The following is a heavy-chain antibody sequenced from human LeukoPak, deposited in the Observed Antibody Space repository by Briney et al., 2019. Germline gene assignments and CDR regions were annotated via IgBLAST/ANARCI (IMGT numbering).Heavy chain of an antibody. CDR2: ISSTSASI. CDR3: AKSYSVTGTFPALDY. Sequence: GGSLRLSCATSRFTFSNYGMNWVRQAPGKGLDWVSSISSTSASIYYADSVKGRFTISRDNAKNSLYLQMDSLRAEDTAVYYCAKSYSVTGTFPALDYWGQGTLVTVSS. D-gene: IGHD6-19*01. J-gene: IGHJ4*02. CDR1: RFTFSNYG. V-gene: IGHV3-21*01.